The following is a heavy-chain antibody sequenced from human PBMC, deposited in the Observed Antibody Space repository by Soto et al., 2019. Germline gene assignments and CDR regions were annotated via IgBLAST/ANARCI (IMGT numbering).Heavy chain of an antibody. V-gene: IGHV4-31*02. J-gene: IGHJ5*01. CDR1: GGSIRRGRDY. D-gene: IGHD2-8*01. CDR3: ARRLMRRKPPRSSLHS. CDR2: IYSTEST. Sequence: SEKRSVPWTGSGGSIRRGRDYGTWILHHKGKSLEWIGYIYSTESTNYNPSLKSRLTISVDMSASPFSLKLSSVTVADTAVYYCARRLMRRKPPRSSLHS.